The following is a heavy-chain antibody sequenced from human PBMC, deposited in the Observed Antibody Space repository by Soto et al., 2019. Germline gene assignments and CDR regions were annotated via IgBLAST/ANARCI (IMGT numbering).Heavy chain of an antibody. D-gene: IGHD2-2*01. CDR3: ARGRIVVVPAAPAYYYYGMDV. CDR2: INAGSGNT. Sequence: ASVKVSCKASGYTFTSYAMHWVRQAPGQRLEWMGWINAGSGNTKYSQKFQGRVTITRDTSASTAYMELSSLRSEDTAVYYCARGRIVVVPAAPAYYYYGMDVWGQGTTVTVSS. J-gene: IGHJ6*02. V-gene: IGHV1-3*01. CDR1: GYTFTSYA.